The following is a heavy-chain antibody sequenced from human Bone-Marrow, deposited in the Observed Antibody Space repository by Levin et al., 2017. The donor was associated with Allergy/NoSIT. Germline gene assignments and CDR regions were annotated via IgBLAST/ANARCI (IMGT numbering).Heavy chain of an antibody. D-gene: IGHD5-12*01. V-gene: IGHV3-21*01. CDR2: ITSSSSYI. J-gene: IGHJ5*02. Sequence: GESLKISCTVSGFTFSIYSINWVRQAPGKGLEWVSSITSSSSYIYYADSVKGRFTISRDNAKNSLYLQMNSLRVEDTAVYYCARGLEYSGLPWGQGTLVTVSS. CDR1: GFTFSIYS. CDR3: ARGLEYSGLP.